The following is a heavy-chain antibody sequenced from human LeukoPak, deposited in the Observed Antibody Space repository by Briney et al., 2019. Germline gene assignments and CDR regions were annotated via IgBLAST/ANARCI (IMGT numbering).Heavy chain of an antibody. CDR3: ARDKALNC. CDR2: ISSRGSSI. Sequence: GGSLRLSCAGSGFNFSTYEMNWVRQAPGKGLECLSYISSRGSSICYADSVKGRFTISRDNAKNSLFLQMNSLRAEDTAVYFCARDKALNCWGQGTPVTVSS. J-gene: IGHJ4*02. V-gene: IGHV3-48*03. CDR1: GFNFSTYE.